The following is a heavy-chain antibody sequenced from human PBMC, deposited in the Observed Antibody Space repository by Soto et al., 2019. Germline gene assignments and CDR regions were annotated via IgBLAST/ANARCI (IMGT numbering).Heavy chain of an antibody. Sequence: PGGSLRLSCAASGFTFSNYSMNWVRQAPGKGLEWVSAISGSSSCTYYADSVKGRFTISRDNSKNTLYLQMNSLRAEDTAVYYCAKRGGYSSGFNWFDPWGQGTLVTVSS. D-gene: IGHD6-19*01. V-gene: IGHV3-23*01. CDR3: AKRGGYSSGFNWFDP. J-gene: IGHJ5*02. CDR2: ISGSSSCT. CDR1: GFTFSNYS.